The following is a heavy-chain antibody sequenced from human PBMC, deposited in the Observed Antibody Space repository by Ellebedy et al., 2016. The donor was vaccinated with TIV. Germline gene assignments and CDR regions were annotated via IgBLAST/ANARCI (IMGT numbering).Heavy chain of an antibody. J-gene: IGHJ4*02. CDR3: AREPARTVTTLTGADY. D-gene: IGHD4-17*01. CDR1: GGSISSSSYY. Sequence: MPSETLSLTCTVSGGSISSSSYYWGWIRQPPGKGLEWIGSIYYSGSTYYNPSLKSRGTISVDTSKNQFSMKLSSVTAADTAVYYCAREPARTVTTLTGADYWGQGTLVTVSS. V-gene: IGHV4-39*01. CDR2: IYYSGST.